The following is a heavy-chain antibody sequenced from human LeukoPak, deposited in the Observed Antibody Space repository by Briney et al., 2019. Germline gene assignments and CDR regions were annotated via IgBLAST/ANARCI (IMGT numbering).Heavy chain of an antibody. CDR3: ARDRWLLWFGDPTRCGMDV. J-gene: IGHJ6*04. D-gene: IGHD3-10*01. CDR2: IKQDGSEK. Sequence: GGSLRLSCATSGFTFSSYWMSWVRQAPGKGLEWVANIKQDGSEKYYVDSVKGRFTISRDNAKNSLYLQMNSLRAEDTAVYYCARDRWLLWFGDPTRCGMDVWGRGTTVTVSS. V-gene: IGHV3-7*03. CDR1: GFTFSSYW.